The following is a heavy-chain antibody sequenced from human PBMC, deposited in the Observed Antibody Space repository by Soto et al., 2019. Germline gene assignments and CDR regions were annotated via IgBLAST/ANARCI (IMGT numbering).Heavy chain of an antibody. J-gene: IGHJ4*02. CDR3: PKVVDYDSTGFYSHVGL. V-gene: IGHV3-23*01. CDR2: IGASGSST. Sequence: EVQLLESGGVLVLPGGSLRLSCAASGFTFSSYALTWVRQPPGTGLEWVSVIGASGSSTFHPDSVKVPFTISRDNSKNIRFLQINSQRAEGAAVYYCPKVVDYDSTGFYSHVGLWGQGTLFTV. D-gene: IGHD3-22*01. CDR1: GFTFSSYA.